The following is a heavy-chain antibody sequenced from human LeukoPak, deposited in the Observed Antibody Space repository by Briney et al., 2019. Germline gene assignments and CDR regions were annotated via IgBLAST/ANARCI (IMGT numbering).Heavy chain of an antibody. CDR3: ARETSTSGAFDI. Sequence: GGSLKLSCAASGFTFNKYWMHWVRQAPGKGLVWVSRISGDGTNIFYADSVKGRLTISGDTAKNTLYLQMNSLRAEDTSVYYCARETSTSGAFDIWGQGTMVTVSS. V-gene: IGHV3-74*01. CDR1: GFTFNKYW. CDR2: ISGDGTNI. J-gene: IGHJ3*02. D-gene: IGHD3-16*01.